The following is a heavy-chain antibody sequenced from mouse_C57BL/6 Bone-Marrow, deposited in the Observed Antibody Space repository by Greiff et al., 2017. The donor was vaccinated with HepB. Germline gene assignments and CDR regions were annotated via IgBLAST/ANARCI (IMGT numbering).Heavy chain of an antibody. D-gene: IGHD3-2*02. CDR1: GFTFSDYY. J-gene: IGHJ3*01. CDR3: AREDSSGYPAWFAY. V-gene: IGHV5-16*01. Sequence: EVKLVESEGGLVQPGSSMKLSCTASGFTFSDYYMAWVRQVPEKGLEWVANINYDGSSTYYLDSLKSRFIISRDNAKNILYLQMSSLKSEDTATYYCAREDSSGYPAWFAYWGQGTLVTVSA. CDR2: INYDGSST.